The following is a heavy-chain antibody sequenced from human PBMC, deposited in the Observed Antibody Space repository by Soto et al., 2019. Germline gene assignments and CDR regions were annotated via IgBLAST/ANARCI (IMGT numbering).Heavy chain of an antibody. V-gene: IGHV4-31*03. CDR3: ARVVAATHNDY. CDR1: GGSISSSGYY. CDR2: IYYTGST. D-gene: IGHD2-15*01. Sequence: QVQLQESGPGLVKPSQTLSLTCTVSGGSISSSGYYWSWIRQHPGKGLEWIGYIYYTGSTYYNPSLKRRFTVSLXTSKNQFSLKLSSVTAADTAVYYCARVVAATHNDYWGQGTLVTVSS. J-gene: IGHJ4*02.